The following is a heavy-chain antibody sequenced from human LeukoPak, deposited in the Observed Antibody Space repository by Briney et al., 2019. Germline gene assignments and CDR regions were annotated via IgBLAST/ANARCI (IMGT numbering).Heavy chain of an antibody. J-gene: IGHJ3*02. CDR2: IYTSGST. CDR1: GGSISSGSYC. D-gene: IGHD3-10*01. Sequence: SETLSLTCTVSGGSISSGSYCWSWIRQPAGKGLEWIGRIYTSGSTNYNPSLKGRVTISVDTSKNQFSLKLSSVTAADTAVYYCARAQNYYGLTPDAFDIWGQGTMVTVSS. V-gene: IGHV4-61*02. CDR3: ARAQNYYGLTPDAFDI.